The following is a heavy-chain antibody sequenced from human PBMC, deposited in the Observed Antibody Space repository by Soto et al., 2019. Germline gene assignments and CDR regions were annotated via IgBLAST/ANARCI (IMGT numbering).Heavy chain of an antibody. CDR1: GYTFTGYY. J-gene: IGHJ3*02. V-gene: IGHV1-2*02. CDR3: ARDIRVAPYAFDI. D-gene: IGHD5-12*01. Sequence: GASVKVSCKASGYTFTGYYMHWVRQAPGQGLEWMGWINPNSGGTNYAQKFQGRVTMTRDTSISTAYMELSSLRAEDTAVYYCARDIRVAPYAFDIWGQGTMVTVSS. CDR2: INPNSGGT.